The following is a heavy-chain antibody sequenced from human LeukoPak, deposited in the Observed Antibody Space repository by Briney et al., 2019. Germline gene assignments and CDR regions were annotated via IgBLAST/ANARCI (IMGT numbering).Heavy chain of an antibody. J-gene: IGHJ4*02. CDR3: AKVATYYYGSGPHGGY. CDR1: GFTFSSYS. Sequence: GGSLRLSCAASGFTFSSYSMNWVRKAPGKGLEWVSSISSSISYIYYADSVKGRFTISRDNAKNSLYLQMNSLRAEDTAVYYCAKVATYYYGSGPHGGYWGQGTLVTVSS. D-gene: IGHD3-10*01. CDR2: ISSSISYI. V-gene: IGHV3-21*04.